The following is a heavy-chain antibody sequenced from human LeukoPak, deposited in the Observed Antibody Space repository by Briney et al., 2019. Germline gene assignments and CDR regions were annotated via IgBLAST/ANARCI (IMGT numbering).Heavy chain of an antibody. D-gene: IGHD3-22*01. CDR1: GGSFSSGDYY. Sequence: SETLSLTCAVYGGSFSSGDYYWSWIRQPPGKGLEWVGYMYYSGSTYYNPSLKSRVTISVDTSKNQFSLKLSSVTAADTAAYYCARPYYYDSRIDPWGQGTLVTVSS. CDR2: MYYSGST. J-gene: IGHJ5*02. CDR3: ARPYYYDSRIDP. V-gene: IGHV4-30-4*01.